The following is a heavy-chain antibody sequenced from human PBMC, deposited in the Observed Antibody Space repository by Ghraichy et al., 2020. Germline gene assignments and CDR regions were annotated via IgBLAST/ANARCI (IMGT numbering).Heavy chain of an antibody. Sequence: GGSLRLSCAASGFTFSSYAMSWVRQAPGKGLEWVAAFGGSGGRTYYADSVKGRFTISRDNSKNTLYLQMNSLRAEDTAVYYCAKDRRLVGAFLDFDYWGQGTLVTVSS. CDR1: GFTFSSYA. CDR2: FGGSGGRT. V-gene: IGHV3-23*01. CDR3: AKDRRLVGAFLDFDY. J-gene: IGHJ4*02. D-gene: IGHD1-26*01.